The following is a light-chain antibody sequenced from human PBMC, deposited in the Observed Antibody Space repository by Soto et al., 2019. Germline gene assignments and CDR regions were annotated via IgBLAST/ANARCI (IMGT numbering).Light chain of an antibody. CDR3: QQYNNWPLT. CDR2: GAS. CDR1: QSVSSN. J-gene: IGKJ4*01. Sequence: EIVMTKSPATLSVSPGERATLSCRASQSVSSNLAWYQQKPGQAPRLLIYGASTRATAFPARFSGSGSGTEYTLTISSLQSEDFAVYYCQQYNNWPLTFGGGTKVEIQ. V-gene: IGKV3D-15*01.